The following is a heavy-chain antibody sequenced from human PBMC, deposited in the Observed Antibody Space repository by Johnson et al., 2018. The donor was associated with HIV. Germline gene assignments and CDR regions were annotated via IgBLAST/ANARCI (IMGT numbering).Heavy chain of an antibody. D-gene: IGHD3-22*01. CDR3: ARDRYSPNYYDSSVYSPDAFDI. CDR1: GFTFDDYG. V-gene: IGHV3-20*04. J-gene: IGHJ3*02. Sequence: VQVVESGGGVVRPGGTLRLSCAASGFTFDDYGMTWVRQAPGKGLEWVAGINWNGGTTGFADSVKGRFTISRANAKNSLYLKMNSLRAEDTVLYYCARDRYSPNYYDSSVYSPDAFDIWGQGTMVTVSS. CDR2: INWNGGTT.